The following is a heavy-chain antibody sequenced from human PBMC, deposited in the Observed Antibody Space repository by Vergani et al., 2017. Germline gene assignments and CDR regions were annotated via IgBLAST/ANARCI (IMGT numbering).Heavy chain of an antibody. D-gene: IGHD2-21*01. CDR3: AKVASLLSYYYYYYMDV. V-gene: IGHV3-9*01. Sequence: EVQLVESGGGLVQPGRSLRLSCAAFGFTFDDYAMHWVRQAPGKGLEWVSGISWNSGRIGYADSVKGRFTIARDNAKNSLYLQMNSLRAEDTALYYCAKVASLLSYYYYYYMDVWGKGTTVTVSS. CDR1: GFTFDDYA. J-gene: IGHJ6*03. CDR2: ISWNSGRI.